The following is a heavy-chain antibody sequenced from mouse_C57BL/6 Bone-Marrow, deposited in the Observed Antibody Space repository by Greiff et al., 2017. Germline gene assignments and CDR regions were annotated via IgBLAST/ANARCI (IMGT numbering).Heavy chain of an antibody. D-gene: IGHD1-1*01. Sequence: VQLQQSGPELVKPGASVKISCKASGYSFTGYYMNWVKQSPEKSLECIGEINPSTGGTTYNQKFKAKAPLTVDKSSSPAYMHIKRLTSEDSAVYYCARRSSHYYAMDYWGQGTSVTVSS. CDR1: GYSFTGYY. CDR3: ARRSSHYYAMDY. CDR2: INPSTGGT. J-gene: IGHJ4*01. V-gene: IGHV1-42*01.